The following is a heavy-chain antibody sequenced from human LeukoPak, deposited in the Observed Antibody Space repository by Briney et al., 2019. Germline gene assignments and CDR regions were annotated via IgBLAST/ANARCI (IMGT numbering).Heavy chain of an antibody. Sequence: GPVKVSCKASGGTFSSYAISWVRQAPGQGLEWMGWISAYSGNTNYVQKFQDRVTMTTDTSTSTGYMELRSLRSDDTAVYFCARDMATVQHQDWGQGTLVTVSS. V-gene: IGHV1-18*01. D-gene: IGHD4-17*01. CDR3: ARDMATVQHQD. J-gene: IGHJ4*02. CDR2: ISAYSGNT. CDR1: GGTFSSYA.